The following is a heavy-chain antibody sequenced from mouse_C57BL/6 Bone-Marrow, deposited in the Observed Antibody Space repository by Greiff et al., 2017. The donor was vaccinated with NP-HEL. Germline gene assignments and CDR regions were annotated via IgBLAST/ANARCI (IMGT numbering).Heavy chain of an antibody. D-gene: IGHD4-1*02. Sequence: QVQLKESGPELVKPGASVKISCKASGYAFSSSGMNWVKQRPGKGLEWIGLIYPGDGDTNYNGKFKGKATLTADKSSSTAYMQLSSRTSEDSAVYFCQLGRFAYWGQGTLVTVSS. V-gene: IGHV1-82*01. CDR3: QLGRFAY. J-gene: IGHJ3*01. CDR1: GYAFSSSG. CDR2: IYPGDGDT.